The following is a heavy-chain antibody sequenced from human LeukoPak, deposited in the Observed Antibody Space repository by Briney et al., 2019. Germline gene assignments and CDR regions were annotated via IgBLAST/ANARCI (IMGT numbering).Heavy chain of an antibody. D-gene: IGHD3-10*01. Sequence: NASETLSLTCGVSGGSISSNNWWTWVRQPPGKGLEWIGEIYHSGSTNYNPSLKSRVTISVDTSKNQFSLKLSSVTAADTAVYYCARDARGSWYFDLWGRGTLVTVSS. V-gene: IGHV4-4*02. CDR3: ARDARGSWYFDL. CDR2: IYHSGST. CDR1: GGSISSNNW. J-gene: IGHJ2*01.